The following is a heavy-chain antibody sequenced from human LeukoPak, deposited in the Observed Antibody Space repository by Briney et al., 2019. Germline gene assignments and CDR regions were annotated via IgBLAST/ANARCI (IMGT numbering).Heavy chain of an antibody. J-gene: IGHJ6*03. CDR1: GFTFSSYS. D-gene: IGHD2-2*01. CDR2: ISSSSSYI. Sequence: GSLRLSCAASGFTFSSYSMNWVRQAPGKGLEWVSSISSSSSYIYYADSVKGRFTISRDNAKNSLYLQMNSLRAEDTAVYYCAREVPAAPTYYYYYMDVWGKGTTVTVSS. CDR3: AREVPAAPTYYYYYMDV. V-gene: IGHV3-21*01.